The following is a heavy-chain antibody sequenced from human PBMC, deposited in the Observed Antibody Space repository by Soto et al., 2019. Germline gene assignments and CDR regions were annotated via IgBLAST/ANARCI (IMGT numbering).Heavy chain of an antibody. Sequence: QVQLVQSGAEVKKPGASVTVSCKASGYTFTTYGVSWVRQAPGQGLEWLGWINGYNGNAKYAENLQGRVSMTTDTSTTTAYMKLRSLRSDDTAVYYCARMGDVPYYYYGMDVWGQGTTVTVSS. V-gene: IGHV1-18*01. CDR2: INGYNGNA. CDR3: ARMGDVPYYYYGMDV. D-gene: IGHD3-16*01. CDR1: GYTFTTYG. J-gene: IGHJ6*02.